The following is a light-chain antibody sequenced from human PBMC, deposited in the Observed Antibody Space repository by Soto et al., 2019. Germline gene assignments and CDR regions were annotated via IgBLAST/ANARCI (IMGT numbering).Light chain of an antibody. V-gene: IGKV3-11*01. CDR1: QSVSSY. CDR3: QQRSNRPVT. J-gene: IGKJ1*01. Sequence: EIVLTQSPGTLSLSPGERATLSCRASQSVSSYLAWYQQKPGQAPRLLIYDASTRATGISARFSGSGSGTGFTLTISSLEPEDVAFYYCQQRSNRPVTFGQGTKVDVK. CDR2: DAS.